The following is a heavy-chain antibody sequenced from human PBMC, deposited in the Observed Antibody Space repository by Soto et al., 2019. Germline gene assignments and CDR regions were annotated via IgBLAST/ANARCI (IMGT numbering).Heavy chain of an antibody. V-gene: IGHV3-30*04. CDR3: AKDYYRGYSYAHDF. D-gene: IGHD5-18*01. CDR1: RFTFNSYS. CDR2: ISYDGSNK. Sequence: PGGSLRLSCTASRFTFNSYSMHWVRQAPGKGLEWVAVISYDGSNKFYADSVKGRFTISRDNSKNTVYLQMNSLRGEDTAVYYCAKDYYRGYSYAHDFWGQGTLVTVSS. J-gene: IGHJ4*02.